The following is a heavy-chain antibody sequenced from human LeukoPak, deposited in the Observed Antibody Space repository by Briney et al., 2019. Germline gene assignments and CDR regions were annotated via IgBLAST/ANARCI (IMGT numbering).Heavy chain of an antibody. Sequence: GESLEISCKGSGYSFTSYWIGWVRQMPGKGLEWLGIIYPGDSGTRYSPSFQGQVTISADKSISTAYLQWSSLKASDTAMYYCARRDDSSRNAFDIWGQGTMVTVSS. CDR1: GYSFTSYW. CDR3: ARRDDSSRNAFDI. CDR2: IYPGDSGT. D-gene: IGHD6-13*01. V-gene: IGHV5-51*01. J-gene: IGHJ3*02.